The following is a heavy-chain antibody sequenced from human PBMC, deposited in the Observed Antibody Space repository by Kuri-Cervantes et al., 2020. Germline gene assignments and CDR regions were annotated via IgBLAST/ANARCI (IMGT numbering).Heavy chain of an antibody. CDR1: GFTFSSYS. CDR3: AIAPGYFLGH. CDR2: ISSRSGTI. J-gene: IGHJ4*02. Sequence: GSLRLSCAASGFTFSSYSMTWVRQAPGKGLEWVSYISSRSGTIYYADSVKGRFTISRDNAKNTLNLQMSSLRVEDTAIYYCAIAPGYFLGHRGQGTLVTVSS. V-gene: IGHV3-48*01. D-gene: IGHD6-13*01.